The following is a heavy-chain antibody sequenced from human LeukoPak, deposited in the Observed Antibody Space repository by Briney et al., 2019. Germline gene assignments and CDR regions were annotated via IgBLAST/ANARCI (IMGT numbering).Heavy chain of an antibody. V-gene: IGHV3-66*02. Sequence: GGSLRLSCAASGITVSSNYMSWVRQAPGKGLEWVSLIYSGGSTYYADSVQGRFTISRDNSKNTLYLQMNSLRAEDTVVYYCARGGSGSYFRDAFDIWGQGTMVTVSS. CDR3: ARGGSGSYFRDAFDI. D-gene: IGHD1-26*01. J-gene: IGHJ3*02. CDR1: GITVSSNY. CDR2: IYSGGST.